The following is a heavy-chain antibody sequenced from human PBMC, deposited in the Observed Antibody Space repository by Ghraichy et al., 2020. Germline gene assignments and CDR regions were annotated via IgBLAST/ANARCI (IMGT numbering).Heavy chain of an antibody. J-gene: IGHJ6*02. Sequence: SVKVSCKASGFTFTSSAMQWVRQARGQRLEWIGWIVVGSGNTNYAQKFQERVTITRDMSTSTAYMELSSLRSEDTAVYYCAADLEVLTTVLREDYGMDVWGQGTTVTVSS. V-gene: IGHV1-58*02. CDR2: IVVGSGNT. CDR3: AADLEVLTTVLREDYGMDV. D-gene: IGHD4-23*01. CDR1: GFTFTSSA.